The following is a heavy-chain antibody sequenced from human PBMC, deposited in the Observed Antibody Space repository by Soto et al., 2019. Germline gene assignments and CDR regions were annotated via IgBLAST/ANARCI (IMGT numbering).Heavy chain of an antibody. CDR2: IYYSGST. J-gene: IGHJ4*02. D-gene: IGHD6-19*01. Sequence: QVQLQESGPGLVKPSETLSLTCTVSGGSITSYYWSWIRQPPGKGLEWIGHIYYSGSTNYNPSLKSPVTISVDTSKNQFSLRLSSVTAADTAVYYCAKVGSGWTGGTDYWGQGTLVTVSS. CDR3: AKVGSGWTGGTDY. V-gene: IGHV4-59*01. CDR1: GGSITSYY.